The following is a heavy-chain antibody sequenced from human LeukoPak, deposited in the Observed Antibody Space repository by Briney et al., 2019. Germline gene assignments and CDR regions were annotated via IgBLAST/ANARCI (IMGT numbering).Heavy chain of an antibody. V-gene: IGHV4-34*01. CDR3: ARTSGPYYFDY. J-gene: IGHJ4*02. CDR2: INHSGST. D-gene: IGHD2-15*01. Sequence: GSLRLSCAASGFTFSSYAMSWVRQAPGKGLEWIGEINHSGSTNYNPSPKSRVTISVDTSKNQFSLKLSSVTAADTAVYYCARTSGPYYFDYWGQGTLVTVSS. CDR1: GFTFSSYA.